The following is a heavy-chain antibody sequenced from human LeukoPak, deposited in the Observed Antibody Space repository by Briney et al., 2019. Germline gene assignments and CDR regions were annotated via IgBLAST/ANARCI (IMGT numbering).Heavy chain of an antibody. V-gene: IGHV5-51*01. CDR2: IYPGDSDT. CDR1: GYSFTSYW. J-gene: IGHJ3*02. D-gene: IGHD3-22*01. Sequence: PGESLKISCKGSGYSFTSYWIGWVRQMPGKGLERMGIIYPGDSDTRYSPPFQGQVTISADKSISTAYLQWSSLKASDTAMYYCARSYHYYDSSGYYAFDIWGQGTMVTVSS. CDR3: ARSYHYYDSSGYYAFDI.